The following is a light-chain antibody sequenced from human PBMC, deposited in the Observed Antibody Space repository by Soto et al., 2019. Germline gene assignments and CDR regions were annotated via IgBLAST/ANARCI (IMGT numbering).Light chain of an antibody. Sequence: IVLTQSPATLSLSPGERATLSCRASQSVSSYLAWYQQKPGQAPRLLIYDASNRATGIPARFSGSGSGTDFTLTISSLEPEDFVVYYCQQRSNWPWTFGQGTKVEIE. CDR3: QQRSNWPWT. J-gene: IGKJ1*01. CDR1: QSVSSY. V-gene: IGKV3-11*01. CDR2: DAS.